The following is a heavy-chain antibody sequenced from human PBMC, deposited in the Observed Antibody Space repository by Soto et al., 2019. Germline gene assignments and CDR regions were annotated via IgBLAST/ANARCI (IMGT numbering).Heavy chain of an antibody. V-gene: IGHV3-11*01. CDR1: GFTFSDYY. CDR2: ISSSGSTI. J-gene: IGHJ5*02. CDR3: ASDRLWYSGYDQYNWFDP. Sequence: QVQLVESGGGLVKPGGSLRLSCAASGFTFSDYYMSWIRQAPGKGLEWVSYISSSGSTIYYADSVKGRFTISRDNAKNSLYLQMNSLRAEDTAVYYCASDRLWYSGYDQYNWFDPWGQGTLVTVSS. D-gene: IGHD5-12*01.